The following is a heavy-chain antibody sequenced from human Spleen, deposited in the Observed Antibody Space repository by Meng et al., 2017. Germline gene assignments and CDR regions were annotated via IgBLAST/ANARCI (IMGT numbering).Heavy chain of an antibody. CDR1: GFAVSSNY. V-gene: IGHV3-66*02. Sequence: GESLKISCAASGFAVSSNYMSWVRQAPGKGLEWVSLIYSGGSTYYADSVKGRSTISRDNSKNTLYLQMSSLRADDTAVYYCARLTRWSYYFDYWGQGTLVTVSS. CDR2: IYSGGST. CDR3: ARLTRWSYYFDY. D-gene: IGHD2-15*01. J-gene: IGHJ4*02.